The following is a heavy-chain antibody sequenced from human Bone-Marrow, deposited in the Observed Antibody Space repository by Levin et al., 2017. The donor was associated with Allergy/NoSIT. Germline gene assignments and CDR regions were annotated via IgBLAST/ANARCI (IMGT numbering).Heavy chain of an antibody. D-gene: IGHD2-8*01. Sequence: SGPTLVKPTQTLTLTCTFSGFSLTTSGVGVGWIRQPPGKALEWLAFIYWDDEKRYSPSLKNRLTITKDPSKNRVVLTLTNMDPVDTATYYCAHRRQQVYDYWGQGTLVTVSS. J-gene: IGHJ4*02. CDR3: AHRRQQVYDY. CDR1: GFSLTTSGVG. CDR2: IYWDDEK. V-gene: IGHV2-5*02.